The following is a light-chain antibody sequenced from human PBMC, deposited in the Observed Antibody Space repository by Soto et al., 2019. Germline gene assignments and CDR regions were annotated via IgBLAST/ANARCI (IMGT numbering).Light chain of an antibody. CDR1: SGYSHYK. V-gene: IGLV9-49*01. Sequence: QLVLTQPPSASASLGASVTLTCTLCSGYSHYKVDWYQQRPGKGPRFVMRVGTGGIVGSKGDGIPDRFSVLGSGLNRYLTIKNIQEEDESDYHCGADHGSGSDFVVVFGGGNKRTVL. J-gene: IGLJ2*01. CDR2: VGTGGIVG. CDR3: GADHGSGSDFVVV.